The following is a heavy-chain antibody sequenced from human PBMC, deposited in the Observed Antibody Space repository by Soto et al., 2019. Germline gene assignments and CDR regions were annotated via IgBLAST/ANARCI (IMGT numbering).Heavy chain of an antibody. D-gene: IGHD3-22*01. J-gene: IGHJ3*02. CDR1: GYTLTELS. V-gene: IGHV1-24*01. CDR2: FDPEDGET. CDR3: ATVSYFYDSSGHNDAFDI. Sequence: GASVKVSCKVSGYTLTELSMHWVRQAPGKGLEWMGGFDPEDGETIYAQKFQGRVTMTEDTSTDTAYMELSSLRSEDTAVYYCATVSYFYDSSGHNDAFDIWGQGTMVTVSS.